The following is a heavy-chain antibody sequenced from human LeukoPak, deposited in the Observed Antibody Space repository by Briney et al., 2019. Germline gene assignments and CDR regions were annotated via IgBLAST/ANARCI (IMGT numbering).Heavy chain of an antibody. CDR3: ARGQYYYGSGSYPFRGYFDY. CDR1: GGSFSGYY. J-gene: IGHJ4*02. V-gene: IGHV4-34*01. CDR2: INHSGST. D-gene: IGHD3-10*01. Sequence: SETLSLTCAVYGGSFSGYYWSWIRQPPGKGLEWIGEINHSGSTNYNPSLKSRVTISVDTPKNQFSLKLSSVTAADTAVYYCARGQYYYGSGSYPFRGYFDYWGQGTLVTVSS.